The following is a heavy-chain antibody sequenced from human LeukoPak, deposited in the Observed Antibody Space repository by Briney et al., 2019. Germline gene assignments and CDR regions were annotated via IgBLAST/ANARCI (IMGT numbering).Heavy chain of an antibody. V-gene: IGHV4-4*02. CDR3: AVGGVSLRGGAEAFDI. J-gene: IGHJ3*02. D-gene: IGHD3-10*01. Sequence: KASGTLSLTCAVSGGSISSSNWWSWVRQPPGKGLEWIGEIYHSGSTNYNPSLKSRVTISVDKSKNQFSLKLSSVTAADTAVYYCAVGGVSLRGGAEAFDIWGQGTMVTVSS. CDR2: IYHSGST. CDR1: GGSISSSNW.